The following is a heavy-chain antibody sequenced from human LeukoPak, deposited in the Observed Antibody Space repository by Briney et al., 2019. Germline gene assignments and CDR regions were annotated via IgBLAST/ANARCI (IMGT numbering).Heavy chain of an antibody. V-gene: IGHV1-18*01. CDR1: GYTFTSYG. D-gene: IGHD3-22*01. CDR2: ISAYNGNT. J-gene: IGHJ3*02. Sequence: ASVKVSCKASGYTFTSYGISWVRQAPGQGLEWMGWISAYNGNTNYAQKLQGRVTMTTDTSTSTAYMELRSLRSDDTAVYYCAVGDSSGYYHNDAFDIWGQGTMVTVSS. CDR3: AVGDSSGYYHNDAFDI.